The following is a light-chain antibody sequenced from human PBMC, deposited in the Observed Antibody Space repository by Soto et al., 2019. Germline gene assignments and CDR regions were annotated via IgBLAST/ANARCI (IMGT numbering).Light chain of an antibody. V-gene: IGKV1-39*01. CDR3: QQSYNTPLT. J-gene: IGKJ4*01. Sequence: DIQMTQYPSSLTASVGDRVTITCRASQNIATYLNWYQQTPGKAPKLLIYTASTLQSGVPSRFSGSGSGTDFTPTISSLQPEDFATFYCQQSYNTPLTVGGGTKVDIK. CDR2: TAS. CDR1: QNIATY.